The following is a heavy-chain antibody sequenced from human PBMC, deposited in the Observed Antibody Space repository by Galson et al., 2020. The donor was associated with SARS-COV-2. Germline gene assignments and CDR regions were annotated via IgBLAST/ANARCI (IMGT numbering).Heavy chain of an antibody. D-gene: IGHD3-10*01. CDR2: FYSSGRN. J-gene: IGHJ6*02. Sequence: SETLSLTCNVSGGSISNVYWSWIRQSPGRGLEWIGNFYSSGRNKYNPSLASRVTISADMSKNQVFLELRSVTAADTAVYYCTRDRGSASGPNFSYYGMDIWGQGTTVTVSS. CDR1: GGSISNVY. V-gene: IGHV4-59*01. CDR3: TRDRGSASGPNFSYYGMDI.